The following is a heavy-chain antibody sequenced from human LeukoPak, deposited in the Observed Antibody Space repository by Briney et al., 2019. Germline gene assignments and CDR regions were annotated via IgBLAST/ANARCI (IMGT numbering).Heavy chain of an antibody. J-gene: IGHJ4*02. D-gene: IGHD3-3*01. CDR3: TRPFFGVAPTGVDY. V-gene: IGHV4-30-4*08. CDR2: IYYSGST. CDR1: GGSLSSGDYY. Sequence: PSETLSLTCTVSGGSLSSGDYYWSWIRQTPGKGLEWIGYIYYSGSTYYNPSLKSRVTISVDTSKNQFSLKLSSVTAADTAVYYCTRPFFGVAPTGVDYWGQGTLVTVSS.